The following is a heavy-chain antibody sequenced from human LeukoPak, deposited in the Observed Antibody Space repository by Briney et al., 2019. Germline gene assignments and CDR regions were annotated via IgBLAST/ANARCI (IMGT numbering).Heavy chain of an antibody. CDR2: IQRGGGGT. D-gene: IGHD6-13*01. CDR3: ARCMVRSQGWCNWFDP. Sequence: GGALILCCAAPGFAFSTYRRSWVRRAPAKVLEWVSRIQRGGGGTFDVDCVRRRFTISRDKSGHTLPLQMNNLRDEDTARYFCARCMVRSQGWCNWFDPWGQGTLVTVSS. CDR1: GFAFSTYR. V-gene: IGHV3-23*01. J-gene: IGHJ5*02.